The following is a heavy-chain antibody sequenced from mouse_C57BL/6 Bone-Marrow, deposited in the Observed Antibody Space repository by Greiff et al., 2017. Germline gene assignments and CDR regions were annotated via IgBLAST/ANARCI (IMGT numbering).Heavy chain of an antibody. CDR3: ARWVTTVVATDY. CDR1: GYTFTSYG. V-gene: IGHV1-81*01. CDR2: IYPSSGNT. D-gene: IGHD1-1*01. J-gene: IGHJ2*01. Sequence: QVQLKESGAELARPGASVKLSCKASGYTFTSYGISWVKQRTGQGLEWIGEIYPSSGNTYYNEKFKGKAPLTADKSSRTASMELRSLTSEDSAVYFCARWVTTVVATDYWGQGTTLTVSS.